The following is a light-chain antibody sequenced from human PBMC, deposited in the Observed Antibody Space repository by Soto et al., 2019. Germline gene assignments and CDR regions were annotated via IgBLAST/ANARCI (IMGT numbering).Light chain of an antibody. CDR1: QSVSSN. J-gene: IGKJ4*01. Sequence: EIVMTQSPATLSVSPGERVTLSCRASQSVSSNLAWYQQKPGQAPRLLIYGASTRATGFPARFSGSGSGTEFTLTISSLQSGDFAIYYCQQYNNWPLTFGGGTKVEIK. V-gene: IGKV3-15*01. CDR2: GAS. CDR3: QQYNNWPLT.